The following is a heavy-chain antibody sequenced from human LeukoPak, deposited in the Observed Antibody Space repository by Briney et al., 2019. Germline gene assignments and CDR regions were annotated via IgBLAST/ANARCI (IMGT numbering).Heavy chain of an antibody. CDR3: AGEGGVGDAFDI. J-gene: IGHJ3*02. Sequence: SVKVSCKASGGTFSSYAISRVRQAPGQGLEWMGGIIPIFGTANYAQKFQGRVTITADESTSTAYMELSSLRSEDTAVYYCAGEGGVGDAFDIWGQGTMVTVSS. CDR1: GGTFSSYA. CDR2: IIPIFGTA. V-gene: IGHV1-69*01. D-gene: IGHD1-26*01.